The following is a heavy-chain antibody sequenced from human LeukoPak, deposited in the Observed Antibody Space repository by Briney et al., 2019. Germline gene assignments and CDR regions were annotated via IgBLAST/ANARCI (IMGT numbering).Heavy chain of an antibody. Sequence: PGGSLRLSCAASGFTFSSYSMNWVRQAPGKGLEWVSSVSSGSSYIYYADSVKGRFTISRDNAKNSLYLQMNSLRAEDTAVYYCARERDRYFDWLMEFDPWGQGTLVTVSS. J-gene: IGHJ5*02. V-gene: IGHV3-21*04. CDR1: GFTFSSYS. CDR2: VSSGSSYI. CDR3: ARERDRYFDWLMEFDP. D-gene: IGHD3-9*01.